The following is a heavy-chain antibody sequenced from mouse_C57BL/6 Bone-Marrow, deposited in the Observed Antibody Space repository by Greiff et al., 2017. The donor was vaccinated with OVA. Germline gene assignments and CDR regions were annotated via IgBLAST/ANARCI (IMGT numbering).Heavy chain of an antibody. V-gene: IGHV1-81*01. J-gene: IGHJ3*01. CDR2: IYPRSGNT. Sequence: VMLVESGAELARPGASVKLSCKASGYTFTSYGISWVKQRTGQGLEWIGEIYPRSGNTYYNEKFKGKATMTADKSSSTAYMELRSLTSEDSAVYFCASGSYYDYVSWFAYWGQGTLVTVSA. D-gene: IGHD2-4*01. CDR3: ASGSYYDYVSWFAY. CDR1: GYTFTSYG.